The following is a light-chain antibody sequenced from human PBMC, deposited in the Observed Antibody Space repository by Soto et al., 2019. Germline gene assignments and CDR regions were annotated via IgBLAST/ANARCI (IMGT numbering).Light chain of an antibody. J-gene: IGLJ1*01. CDR3: GSITRSSTSV. CDR2: DVT. V-gene: IGLV2-14*01. Sequence: ALSQPASVSGSPGQSITIPCTGTSSDVGGFEYVSWYQHQPGKAPKLIIYDVTKRPSGVSNRFSGSKSGNTASLTISGIQAEDEGDYYCGSITRSSTSVFGTGTKVTVL. CDR1: SSDVGGFEY.